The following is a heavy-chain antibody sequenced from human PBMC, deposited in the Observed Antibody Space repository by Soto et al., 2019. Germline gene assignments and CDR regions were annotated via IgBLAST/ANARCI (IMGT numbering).Heavy chain of an antibody. Sequence: PGGSLRLSCAASGFTFSSYWMHWVRQAPGKGLVWVSRINSDGSSTSYADSVKGRFTISRDNAKNTLYLQMNSLRAEDTAVYYCARDRPREVATSTLVYWGQGTLVTVSS. J-gene: IGHJ4*02. D-gene: IGHD5-12*01. CDR2: INSDGSST. CDR1: GFTFSSYW. CDR3: ARDRPREVATSTLVY. V-gene: IGHV3-74*01.